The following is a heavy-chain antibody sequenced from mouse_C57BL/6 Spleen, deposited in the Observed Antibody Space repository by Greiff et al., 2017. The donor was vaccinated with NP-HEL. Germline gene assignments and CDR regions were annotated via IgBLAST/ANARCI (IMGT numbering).Heavy chain of an antibody. CDR2: ISSGSSTI. V-gene: IGHV5-17*01. J-gene: IGHJ1*03. D-gene: IGHD1-1*01. CDR1: GFTFSDYG. Sequence: EVNVVESGGGLVKPGGSLKLSCAASGFTFSDYGMHWVRQAPEKGLEWVAYISSGSSTIYYADTVKGRFTISRDNAKNTLFLQMTSLRSEYTAMYYCARDYGSSPYWYFDVWGTGTTVTVSS. CDR3: ARDYGSSPYWYFDV.